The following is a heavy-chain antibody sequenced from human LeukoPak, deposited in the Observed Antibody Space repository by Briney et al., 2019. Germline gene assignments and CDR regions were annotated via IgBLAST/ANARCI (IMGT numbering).Heavy chain of an antibody. CDR3: AKDVWLVRRKPEYFQH. Sequence: GGSLRLSCAASGFTFSSYAMSWVRQAPGKGLEWVSAISGSGGSTYYADSVKGRFTISRDNSKNTLYLQMNSLRAEDTAVYYCAKDVWLVRRKPEYFQHWGQGTLVTVSS. D-gene: IGHD6-19*01. V-gene: IGHV3-23*01. CDR2: ISGSGGST. J-gene: IGHJ1*01. CDR1: GFTFSSYA.